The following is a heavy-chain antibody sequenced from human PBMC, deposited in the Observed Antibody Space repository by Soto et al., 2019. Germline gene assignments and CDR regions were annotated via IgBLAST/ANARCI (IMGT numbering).Heavy chain of an antibody. CDR2: ISGSGGST. CDR3: AKYYDFGYYYGMDV. Sequence: EVQLLESGGGLVQPGGSLRLSCAASGFTFSSYAMSWVRQAPGKGLEWVSAISGSGGSTYYADSVKGRFTISRDDSKNTLYLQMNSLRAEDTAVYYCAKYYDFGYYYGMDVWGQGTTVTVSS. V-gene: IGHV3-23*01. D-gene: IGHD3-3*01. CDR1: GFTFSSYA. J-gene: IGHJ6*02.